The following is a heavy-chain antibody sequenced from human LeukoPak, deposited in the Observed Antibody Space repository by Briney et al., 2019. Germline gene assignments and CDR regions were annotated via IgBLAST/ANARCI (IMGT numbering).Heavy chain of an antibody. Sequence: GGSLRLSCAASGFTFSNAWMSWVRQAPGKGLEWVGRIKSKTDGGTTDYAAPVKGRFTISRDDSKNTLYLQMNSLKTEDTAVYYCARANVYYDSSEDAFDIWGQGAMVTVSS. CDR2: IKSKTDGGTT. J-gene: IGHJ3*02. D-gene: IGHD3-22*01. CDR1: GFTFSNAW. V-gene: IGHV3-15*01. CDR3: ARANVYYDSSEDAFDI.